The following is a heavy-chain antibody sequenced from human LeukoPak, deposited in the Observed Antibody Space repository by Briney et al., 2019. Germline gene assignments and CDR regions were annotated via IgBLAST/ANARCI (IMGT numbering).Heavy chain of an antibody. Sequence: PSETLSLTCTVSGGSISSGGYYWSWIRQPPGKGLEWIGYIYHSGSTYYNPSPKSRLTISVDTSKNQFSLKLSSVTAADTAVYYCARLEYYDFWSGHSNWFDPWGQGTLVTVSS. CDR1: GGSISSGGYY. J-gene: IGHJ5*02. CDR3: ARLEYYDFWSGHSNWFDP. D-gene: IGHD3-3*01. CDR2: IYHSGST. V-gene: IGHV4-30-2*03.